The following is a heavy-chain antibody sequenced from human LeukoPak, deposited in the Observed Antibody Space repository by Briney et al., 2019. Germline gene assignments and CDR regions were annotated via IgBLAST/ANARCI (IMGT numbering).Heavy chain of an antibody. Sequence: PGGSLRLSCAASGLTFSNAWINWVRQAPGKGLEWVANIKQDGSEKYYVDSVKGRFSISRDNAKNSLYLQMNSLRAEDSAVYYCARFITVVTSGAFDIWGQGTMVTVSS. CDR1: GLTFSNAW. J-gene: IGHJ3*02. D-gene: IGHD4-23*01. V-gene: IGHV3-7*05. CDR2: IKQDGSEK. CDR3: ARFITVVTSGAFDI.